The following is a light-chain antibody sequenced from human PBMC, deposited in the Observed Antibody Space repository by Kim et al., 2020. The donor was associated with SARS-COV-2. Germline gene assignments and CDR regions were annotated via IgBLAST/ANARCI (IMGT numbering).Light chain of an antibody. V-gene: IGKV1-5*03. CDR1: QSVSRW. CDR2: EAS. Sequence: ASVGGRVTSTCRASQSVSRWVAWYQQKPGKVPKLLIHEASRLESGVPSRFSGSASGTEFTLTISSLQSDDFATYYCQQYNSYPLTFGGGTKVDIK. J-gene: IGKJ4*01. CDR3: QQYNSYPLT.